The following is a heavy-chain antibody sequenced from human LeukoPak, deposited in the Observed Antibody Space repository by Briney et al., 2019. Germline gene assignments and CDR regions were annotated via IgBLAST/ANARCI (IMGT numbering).Heavy chain of an antibody. J-gene: IGHJ3*02. D-gene: IGHD3-3*01. Sequence: ASVKVSCKASGYTFTSYYMHWVRQAPGQGLEWMGIINPSGGSTSYAQKFQGRVTMTRDTSTSTAYMELRSLRSDDTAVYYCARDLAVWSGLDIWGQGTMVTVSS. CDR3: ARDLAVWSGLDI. V-gene: IGHV1-46*01. CDR1: GYTFTSYY. CDR2: INPSGGST.